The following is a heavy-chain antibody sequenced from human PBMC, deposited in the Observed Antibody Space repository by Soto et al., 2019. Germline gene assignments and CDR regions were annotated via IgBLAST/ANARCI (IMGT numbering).Heavy chain of an antibody. Sequence: SDTLSVTCTVSGGSGTSDEDYWTWIRQSPGKGLEWIGYISNSGSTGYNPSLKTRLSMSVDRSKNQFTLRLTSVTAADTAVYFCATESGSTYGYFDHWRQGTQVPVSS. D-gene: IGHD5-18*01. J-gene: IGHJ4*02. CDR1: GGSGTSDEDY. CDR3: ATESGSTYGYFDH. CDR2: ISNSGST. V-gene: IGHV4-30-4*02.